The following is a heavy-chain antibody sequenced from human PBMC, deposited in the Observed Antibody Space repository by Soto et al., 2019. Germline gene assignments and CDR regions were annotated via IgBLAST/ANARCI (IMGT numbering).Heavy chain of an antibody. J-gene: IGHJ4*02. Sequence: XGTLCLTCTVSGTSISSYYWGWVRQPPGKGREWIANIHYSGTTNYNPSLASRVTLSVDTSKNQFSLKMTSVTAADRAMYFCARYNSYAIDYWGRGTLVTVSS. CDR3: ARYNSYAIDY. CDR1: GTSISSYY. D-gene: IGHD2-8*01. CDR2: IHYSGTT. V-gene: IGHV4-59*01.